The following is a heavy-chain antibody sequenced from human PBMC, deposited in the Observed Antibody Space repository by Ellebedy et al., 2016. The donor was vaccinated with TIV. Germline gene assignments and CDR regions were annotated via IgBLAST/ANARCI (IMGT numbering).Heavy chain of an antibody. V-gene: IGHV5-51*01. J-gene: IGHJ2*01. CDR1: GYNFTIYW. CDR3: ARRETKFWYFDL. CDR2: IYPGNSDT. Sequence: GESLKISCKGSGYNFTIYWIGWVRQMPGKGLEWMGIIYPGNSDTRYSPSFQGQVTISVDKSISTTYLQWSSLKASDTAMYYCARRETKFWYFDLWGRGTLVTVSS. D-gene: IGHD2-8*01.